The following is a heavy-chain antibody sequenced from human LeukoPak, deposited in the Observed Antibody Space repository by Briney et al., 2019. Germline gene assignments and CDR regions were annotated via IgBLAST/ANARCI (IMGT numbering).Heavy chain of an antibody. D-gene: IGHD3-3*01. V-gene: IGHV3-23*01. CDR3: XXXGFWSGYPWSMDV. J-gene: IGHJ6*02. CDR1: GFTFSSYA. Sequence: PGGSLRLSCAASGFTFSSYAMSWVRQAPGKGLEWVSAISGSGGSTYYADSVKGRFTISRDNSKNTLYLQMNSLRAEDTAVYYXXXXGFWSGYPWSMDVWGQGTTVTVSS. CDR2: ISGSGGST.